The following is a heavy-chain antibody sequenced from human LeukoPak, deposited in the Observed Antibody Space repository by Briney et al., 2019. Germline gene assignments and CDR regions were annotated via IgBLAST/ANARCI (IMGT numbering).Heavy chain of an antibody. CDR2: ISGSGGST. Sequence: GGSLTLSCAASGFTVSTKYMSWVRQAPGKGLQWVSAISGSGGSTYYADSVKGRFTISRDNSKNTLYLQMNSLRAEDTAVYYCAKGHIVVVPAAIMEVFDYWGQGTLVTVSS. V-gene: IGHV3-23*01. J-gene: IGHJ4*02. D-gene: IGHD2-2*01. CDR3: AKGHIVVVPAAIMEVFDY. CDR1: GFTVSTKY.